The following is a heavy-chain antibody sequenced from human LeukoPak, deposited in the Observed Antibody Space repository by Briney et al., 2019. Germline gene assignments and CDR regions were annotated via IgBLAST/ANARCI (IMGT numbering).Heavy chain of an antibody. CDR3: ARRDGAVGHYFDY. CDR1: GGSISSGGYY. Sequence: PSQTLSLTCTVSGGSISSGGYYWSWIRQHPGKGLEWIGYIYYSGSTYYNPSLKSRVTISVDTSKNQFSLKLSSVTAADTAVYYCARRDGAVGHYFDYWGQGTLVTVSS. V-gene: IGHV4-31*03. CDR2: IYYSGST. J-gene: IGHJ4*02. D-gene: IGHD4/OR15-4a*01.